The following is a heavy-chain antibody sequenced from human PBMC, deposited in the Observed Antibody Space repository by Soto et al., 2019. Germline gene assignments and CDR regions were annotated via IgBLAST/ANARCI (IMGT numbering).Heavy chain of an antibody. D-gene: IGHD2-2*01. Sequence: PSETLSLTCTVSGDSISSYYWSWIRQPPGKGLEWIGYIYYSGSTNYNPSLKSRVTISVDTSKNQFSLKLSSVTAADTAVYYCARHLPSSGRTSWFDPWGQGTLVTVSS. CDR3: ARHLPSSGRTSWFDP. J-gene: IGHJ5*02. CDR1: GDSISSYY. CDR2: IYYSGST. V-gene: IGHV4-59*08.